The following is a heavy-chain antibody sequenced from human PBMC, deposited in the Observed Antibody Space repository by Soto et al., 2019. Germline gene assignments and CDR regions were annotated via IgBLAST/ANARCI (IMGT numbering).Heavy chain of an antibody. CDR2: ISRSSSTI. CDR3: VKFYAAIYYYGMDV. D-gene: IGHD2-2*01. CDR1: GFTFSSYD. V-gene: IGHV3-48*01. J-gene: IGHJ6*02. Sequence: EVQLVESGGGLVQPGGSLRLSCAASGFTFSSYDMNWVRQAPGKGLEWVSYISRSSSTIYHADSVKGRFAISRDSAKNSLYLQMSRLRAEDTAVYYFVKFYAAIYYYGMDVWGQGTTVIVSS.